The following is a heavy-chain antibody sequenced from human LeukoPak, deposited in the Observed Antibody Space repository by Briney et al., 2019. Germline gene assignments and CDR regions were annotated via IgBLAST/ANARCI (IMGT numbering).Heavy chain of an antibody. D-gene: IGHD6-19*01. Sequence: SETLSLTXTVSGGSISSYYWSWIRQPPGKGLEWIGYIYYSGSTNYNPSLKSRVTISVDTSKNQFSLKLSSVTAADTAVYYCARVGSSGWYNYFVYWGQGTLVTVSS. V-gene: IGHV4-59*01. CDR1: GGSISSYY. J-gene: IGHJ4*02. CDR3: ARVGSSGWYNYFVY. CDR2: IYYSGST.